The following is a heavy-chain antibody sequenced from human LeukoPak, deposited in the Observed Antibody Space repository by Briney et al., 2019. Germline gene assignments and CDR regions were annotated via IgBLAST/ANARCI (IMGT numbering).Heavy chain of an antibody. V-gene: IGHV4-34*01. Sequence: PSETLSLTCAVYGGSFSGYYWSWIRQPPGKGLEWIGEINHSGSTNYNPSLKSRVTISVDTSKNQFSLKLSSVTAADTAVYYCARRGYSYVFPAFDYWGQGTLVTVSS. CDR3: ARRGYSYVFPAFDY. J-gene: IGHJ4*02. CDR2: INHSGST. D-gene: IGHD5-18*01. CDR1: GGSFSGYY.